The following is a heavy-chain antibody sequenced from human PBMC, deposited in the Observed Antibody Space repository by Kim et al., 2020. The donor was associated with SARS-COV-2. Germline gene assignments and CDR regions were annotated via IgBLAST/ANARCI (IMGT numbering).Heavy chain of an antibody. CDR2: ISSSGTIV. CDR3: ARDWYYDSGRNQIYSYHGLDV. J-gene: IGHJ6*02. V-gene: IGHV3-11*04. D-gene: IGHD3-10*01. CDR1: GFTFSDYY. Sequence: GGSLRLSCAASGFTFSDYYMSWLRQAPGKALEWISYISSSGTIVYDGDSAKGRFIISRDNAKNSLYLQMNNLRAEDTAVYYCARDWYYDSGRNQIYSYHGLDVWGQGTTVTVSS.